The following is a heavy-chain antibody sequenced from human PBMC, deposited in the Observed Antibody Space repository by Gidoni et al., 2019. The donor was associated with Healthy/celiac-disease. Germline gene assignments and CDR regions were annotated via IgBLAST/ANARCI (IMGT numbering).Heavy chain of an antibody. CDR1: GFTVSSYW. J-gene: IGHJ4*02. CDR3: ARSSNENYDFWSGYRRRRGPFDY. CDR2: IKQDGSEK. Sequence: EVPLVESGGGFVQSGGSLRLSCAASGFTVSSYWLSWVRQAPGKGLEWVANIKQDGSEKYYGDSVKGRFTISRDNAKNSLYLQMNSLRAEDTAVYYCARSSNENYDFWSGYRRRRGPFDYWGQGTLVAVSS. D-gene: IGHD3-3*01. V-gene: IGHV3-7*01.